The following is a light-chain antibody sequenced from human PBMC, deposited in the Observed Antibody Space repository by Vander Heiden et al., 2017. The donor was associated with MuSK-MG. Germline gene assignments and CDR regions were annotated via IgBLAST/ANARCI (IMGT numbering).Light chain of an antibody. J-gene: IGKJ1*01. V-gene: IGKV1-5*03. Sequence: DIQMTQSPSTLSASVGDRVTITCRASQSISSWLAWYQQKPGKAPKLLIYKASSLESGVPSRFSGSGSGTEFTLTISSLQPDDFATYYCQQYNSYSRGTFGPGTKVEIK. CDR2: KAS. CDR1: QSISSW. CDR3: QQYNSYSRGT.